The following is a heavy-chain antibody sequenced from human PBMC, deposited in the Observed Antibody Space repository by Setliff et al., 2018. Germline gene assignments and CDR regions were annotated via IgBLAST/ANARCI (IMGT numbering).Heavy chain of an antibody. CDR3: AREHYDILTGYYPYYGMDV. V-gene: IGHV7-4-1*02. CDR2: INTNTGNP. Sequence: ASVKVSCKASGYTFTSYAMHWVRQAPGQRLEWMGWINTNTGNPTYAQGFTGRFVFSLDTSVSTAYLQNSSLKAEDTAVYYCAREHYDILTGYYPYYGMDVWGQGTTVTVSS. J-gene: IGHJ6*02. CDR1: GYTFTSYA. D-gene: IGHD3-9*01.